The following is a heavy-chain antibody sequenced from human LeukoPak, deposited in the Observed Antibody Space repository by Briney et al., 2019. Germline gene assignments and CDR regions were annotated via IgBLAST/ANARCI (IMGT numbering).Heavy chain of an antibody. CDR2: MNPNSGNT. Sequence: GASVKVSCKASGYTFTSYDINWVRQATGQGLEWMGWMNPNSGNTGYAQKFQGRVTMTRNTSISTAYMELSSLRSEDTAVYYCATSGAWEIGFDYWGQGTLVTVSS. V-gene: IGHV1-8*01. D-gene: IGHD6-25*01. J-gene: IGHJ4*02. CDR1: GYTFTSYD. CDR3: ATSGAWEIGFDY.